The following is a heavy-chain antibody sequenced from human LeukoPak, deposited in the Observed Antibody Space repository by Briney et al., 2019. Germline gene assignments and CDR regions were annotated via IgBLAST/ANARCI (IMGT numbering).Heavy chain of an antibody. Sequence: PGGSLRLSCAASGFTFSSYAMSWVRQAPGKGLEWVSAISGSGGSTYYADSVKGRFTISRDNSKNTLYLQMNSLRAEDTAVYYCAKDCLSATVTTGYFDYWGQGTLVTVSS. V-gene: IGHV3-23*01. CDR1: GFTFSSYA. CDR3: AKDCLSATVTTGYFDY. CDR2: ISGSGGST. D-gene: IGHD4-17*01. J-gene: IGHJ4*02.